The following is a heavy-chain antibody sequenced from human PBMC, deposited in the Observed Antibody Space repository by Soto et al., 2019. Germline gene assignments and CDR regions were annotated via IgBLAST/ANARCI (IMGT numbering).Heavy chain of an antibody. D-gene: IGHD3-22*01. CDR2: ISYDGSNK. Sequence: GGSLRLSCAASGFTFSSYGMHWVRQAPGKGLEWVAVISYDGSNKYYADSVKGRFTISRDNSKNTLYLQMNSLRAEDTAVYYCAKDVLYYYDSSGYGDYYYYYGMDVWGQGTTVTVSS. V-gene: IGHV3-30*18. CDR3: AKDVLYYYDSSGYGDYYYYYGMDV. CDR1: GFTFSSYG. J-gene: IGHJ6*02.